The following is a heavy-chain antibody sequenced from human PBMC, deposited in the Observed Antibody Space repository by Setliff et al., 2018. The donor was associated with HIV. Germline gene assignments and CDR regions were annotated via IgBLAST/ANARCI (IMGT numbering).Heavy chain of an antibody. CDR1: GGSISTSNW. CDR2: IYPSGST. V-gene: IGHV4-4*02. J-gene: IGHJ4*02. Sequence: PSETLSLTCVVSGGSISTSNWWSWVRQPPGKGLEWIGEIYPSGSTNYNSSPKSRVTISVDKSKNLFSLTLSSVTAADTAMYYCARIATYYDTSGYLIPYYFDYWGQGTLVTVSS. CDR3: ARIATYYDTSGYLIPYYFDY. D-gene: IGHD3-22*01.